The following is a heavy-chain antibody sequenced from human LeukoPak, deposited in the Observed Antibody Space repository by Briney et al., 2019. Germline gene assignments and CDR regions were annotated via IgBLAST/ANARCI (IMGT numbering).Heavy chain of an antibody. V-gene: IGHV3-53*01. J-gene: IGHJ4*02. CDR1: GFTVSSNY. Sequence: GGSLRLSCAASGFTVSSNYVSWVRQAPGKGLEWVSVIYSGGSTYYADSVKGRFTISRDNSKNTLYLQMNSLRAEDTAVYYCARAPKYSGSSLDYWGQGTLVTVSS. CDR3: ARAPKYSGSSLDY. D-gene: IGHD1-26*01. CDR2: IYSGGST.